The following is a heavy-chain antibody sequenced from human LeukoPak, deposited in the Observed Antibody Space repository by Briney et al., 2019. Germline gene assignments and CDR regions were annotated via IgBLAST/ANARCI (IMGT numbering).Heavy chain of an antibody. Sequence: GGPLRLSCAASGFTFDDYAMHWVRQAPGKGLEWLSGISWNSGSIGYADSVKGRFTISRDNAKNSLYLQMNSLRAEDTALYYCAKATSAGIVATIWSPFNYWGQGTLVTVSS. J-gene: IGHJ4*02. CDR3: AKATSAGIVATIWSPFNY. CDR2: ISWNSGSI. CDR1: GFTFDDYA. D-gene: IGHD5-12*01. V-gene: IGHV3-9*01.